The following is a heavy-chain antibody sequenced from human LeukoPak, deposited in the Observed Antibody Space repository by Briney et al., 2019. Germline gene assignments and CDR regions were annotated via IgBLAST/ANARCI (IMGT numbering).Heavy chain of an antibody. D-gene: IGHD3-10*01. CDR1: EFTFRSYW. V-gene: IGHV3-7*01. Sequence: RAGGSLRLSCIASEFTFRSYWMSWVRQAPGKGLEWVATIKQDGSDKYYVDSVKGRFTISRDNAENSLYLQMNSLRAEDTAVYYCARDYYASGSHDYWGQGTLVTVSS. J-gene: IGHJ4*02. CDR2: IKQDGSDK. CDR3: ARDYYASGSHDY.